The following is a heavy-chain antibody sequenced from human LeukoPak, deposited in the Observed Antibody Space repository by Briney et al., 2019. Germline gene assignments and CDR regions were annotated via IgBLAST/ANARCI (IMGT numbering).Heavy chain of an antibody. CDR1: GGSISSYY. CDR2: IYTSGST. Sequence: SETLSLTCTVSGGSISSYYWSWIRQPAGKGLEWIGRIYTSGSTNYNPSLKSRVTMSVDTSKNQFSLKLSSVTAADTAVYYCARESRWAVPAAIDWFDPWSQGTLVTVSS. J-gene: IGHJ5*02. CDR3: ARESRWAVPAAIDWFDP. D-gene: IGHD2-2*02. V-gene: IGHV4-4*07.